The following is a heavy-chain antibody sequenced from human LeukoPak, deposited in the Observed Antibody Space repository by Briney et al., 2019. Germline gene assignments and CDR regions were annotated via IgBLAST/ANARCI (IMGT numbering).Heavy chain of an antibody. CDR2: IYYSGST. V-gene: IGHV4-59*01. Sequence: PSETLSLTCTVSGGSISSYYRSWIRQPPGKGLEWIGYIYYSGSTNYNPSLKSRVTISVDTSKNQFSLKLSSVTAADTAVYYCARESSTMNDAFDIWGQGTMVTVSS. D-gene: IGHD2-15*01. CDR1: GGSISSYY. CDR3: ARESSTMNDAFDI. J-gene: IGHJ3*02.